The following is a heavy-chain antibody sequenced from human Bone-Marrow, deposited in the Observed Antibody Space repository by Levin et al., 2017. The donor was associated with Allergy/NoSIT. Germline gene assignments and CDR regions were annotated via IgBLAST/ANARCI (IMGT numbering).Heavy chain of an antibody. J-gene: IGHJ4*02. D-gene: IGHD3/OR15-3a*01. V-gene: IGHV4-4*07. Sequence: ESLKISCTVSGGSVTSFYWSWIRQTAGKGLEWIGRIYSRGNTNFNPSLQSRVSLSIDTSKNQISLNLTSVTAADTAVYYCARDGRDFWTGYDYWGQGILVTVSA. CDR2: IYSRGNT. CDR1: GGSVTSFY. CDR3: ARDGRDFWTGYDY.